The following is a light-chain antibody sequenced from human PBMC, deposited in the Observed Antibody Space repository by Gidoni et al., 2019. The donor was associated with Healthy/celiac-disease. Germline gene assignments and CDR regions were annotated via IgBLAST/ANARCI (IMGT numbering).Light chain of an antibody. CDR1: QSVRSSY. CDR2: GAS. V-gene: IGKV3-20*01. J-gene: IGKJ3*01. Sequence: ELVLPQSPGTLSLSPGESATLSCRASQSVRSSYLAWYQQKPGQAPRLLIYGASSRATGIPDRFSGSGSGTDFTLTISRLEPEDFAVYYCQQYGSSPLTFGPGTKVEIK. CDR3: QQYGSSPLT.